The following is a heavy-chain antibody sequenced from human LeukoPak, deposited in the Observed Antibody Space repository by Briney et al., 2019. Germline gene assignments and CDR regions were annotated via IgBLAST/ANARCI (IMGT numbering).Heavy chain of an antibody. J-gene: IGHJ6*02. CDR3: ARGRDCSSTSCYSGYYYYGMDV. D-gene: IGHD2-2*02. Sequence: PSEALSLTCTVSGGSISSYYWSWIRQPPGKGLEWIGYIYYSGSTNYNPSLKSRVTISVDTSKNQFSPKLSSVTAADTAVYYCARGRDCSSTSCYSGYYYYGMDVWGQGTTVTVSS. CDR2: IYYSGST. V-gene: IGHV4-59*01. CDR1: GGSISSYY.